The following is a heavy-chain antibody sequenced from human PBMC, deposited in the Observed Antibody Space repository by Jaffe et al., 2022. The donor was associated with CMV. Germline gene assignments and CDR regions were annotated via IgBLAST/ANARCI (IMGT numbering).Heavy chain of an antibody. CDR2: VDWDDNK. CDR1: GFSLSSNGMS. CDR3: ARSHRTTMNPFSFGPRSDYYYLDV. D-gene: IGHD4-17*01. J-gene: IGHJ6*03. Sequence: QVTLRESAPALVRPTQTLTLTCTFSGFSLSSNGMSVSWIRQPPGKALEWLARVDWDDNKYYSTSLKTRLTISKDTSANQVVLRMTNVDPVDTATYHCARSHRTTMNPFSFGPRSDYYYLDVWGMGTAVTVSS. V-gene: IGHV2-70*15.